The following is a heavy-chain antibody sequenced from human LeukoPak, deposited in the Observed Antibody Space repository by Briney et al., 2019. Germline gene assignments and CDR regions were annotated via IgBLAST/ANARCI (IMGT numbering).Heavy chain of an antibody. CDR1: GGSISSSNYY. D-gene: IGHD3-3*01. J-gene: IGHJ4*02. CDR2: IYYSGST. Sequence: SETLSLTCTVSGGSISSSNYYWGWVRQPPGKGLEWIANIYYSGSTHYSPSLRSRVTISVDTSKNQFSLKLTSVTAADTAVYYCARHASVSGNWPRPLDYWGQGGLVTVSS. CDR3: ARHASVSGNWPRPLDY. V-gene: IGHV4-39*01.